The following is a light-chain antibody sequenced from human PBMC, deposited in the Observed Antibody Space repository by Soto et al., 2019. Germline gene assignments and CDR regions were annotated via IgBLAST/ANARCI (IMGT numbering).Light chain of an antibody. V-gene: IGLV1-40*01. CDR2: GSN. CDR1: SSNIGAGYD. CDR3: QSFDSSLSGVV. J-gene: IGLJ2*01. Sequence: QSVLTQPPSVSGAPGQRVTISCTGSSSNIGAGYDVHWYQQLPGTAPKVLIYGSNNRPSGVTDRFSGSKSGTSASLAITGLQAEDEADYYCQSFDSSLSGVVFGGGTKLTVL.